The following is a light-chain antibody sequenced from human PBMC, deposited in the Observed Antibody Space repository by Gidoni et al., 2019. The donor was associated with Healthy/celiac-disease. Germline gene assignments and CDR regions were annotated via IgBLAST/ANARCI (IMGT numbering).Light chain of an antibody. J-gene: IGLJ3*02. CDR2: DDS. Sequence: SYVLTPPPSVSVAPGQTARITCGGNNIGSKSVHWYQQKPGKAPVLVVYDDSDRPSGSPDRFSGSNSGNTATLTISRVEAGDEADYYCQVWDSSSDHWVFGGGTKLTVL. CDR3: QVWDSSSDHWV. CDR1: NIGSKS. V-gene: IGLV3-21*02.